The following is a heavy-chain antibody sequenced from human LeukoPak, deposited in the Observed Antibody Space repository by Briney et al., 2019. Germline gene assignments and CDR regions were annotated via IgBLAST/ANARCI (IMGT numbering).Heavy chain of an antibody. D-gene: IGHD3-22*01. Sequence: GESLKISCKGSGYSFTSHWIGWVRQMPGKSLEWMGIIYPGDSDTRYSPSFQDQVTISADKSINTAYLQWSSLKASDTAMYYCTRQRYYYDFSGYYYDYWGQGTLVTVSS. J-gene: IGHJ4*02. CDR1: GYSFTSHW. CDR2: IYPGDSDT. CDR3: TRQRYYYDFSGYYYDY. V-gene: IGHV5-51*01.